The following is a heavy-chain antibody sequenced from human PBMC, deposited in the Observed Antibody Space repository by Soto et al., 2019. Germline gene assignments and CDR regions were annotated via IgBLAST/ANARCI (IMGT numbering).Heavy chain of an antibody. CDR1: GFTFSSYS. CDR2: ISSSSSTI. CDR3: ARDPSAAPYGSGSHY. V-gene: IGHV3-48*02. J-gene: IGHJ4*02. Sequence: GGSLRLSCAASGFTFSSYSMNWVRQAPGKGLEWVSYISSSSSTIYYADSVKGRFTISRDNAKNSLYLQMNSLRDEDTAVYYCARDPSAAPYGSGSHYWGQGTLVTVSS. D-gene: IGHD3-10*01.